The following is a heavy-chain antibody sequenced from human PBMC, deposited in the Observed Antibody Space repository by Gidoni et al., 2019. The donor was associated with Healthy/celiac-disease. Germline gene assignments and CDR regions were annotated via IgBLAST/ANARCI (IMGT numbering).Heavy chain of an antibody. CDR2: IYTSGST. J-gene: IGHJ4*02. Sequence: QESGPGLVKPSQTLSLTCTVSGGSISSGSYYWSWIRQPAGKGLEWIGRIYTSGSTNYNPSLKSRVTISVDTSKNQFSLKLSSVTAADTAVYYCARALRATWGGFDYWGQGTLVTVSS. V-gene: IGHV4-61*02. CDR1: GGSISSGSYY. CDR3: ARALRATWGGFDY. D-gene: IGHD1-26*01.